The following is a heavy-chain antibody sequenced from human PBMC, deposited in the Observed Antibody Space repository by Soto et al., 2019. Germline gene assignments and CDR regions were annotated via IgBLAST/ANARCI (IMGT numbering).Heavy chain of an antibody. CDR2: INPHSSGA. CDR1: GYTFTDYY. J-gene: IGHJ3*01. Sequence: QVHLVQSGAEVKKPGASVKVSCKASGYTFTDYYIHWVRQAPGQGLEWMGWINPHSSGANIAQKFEGWVTLPRDTSVRTVYMEMGWLKSNDTAVYYCTRDYYDGSASYGFDLWGQGTLVTVSS. CDR3: TRDYYDGSASYGFDL. V-gene: IGHV1-2*04. D-gene: IGHD3-22*01.